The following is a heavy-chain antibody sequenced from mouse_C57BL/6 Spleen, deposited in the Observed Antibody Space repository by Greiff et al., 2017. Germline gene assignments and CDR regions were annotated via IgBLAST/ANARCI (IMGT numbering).Heavy chain of an antibody. Sequence: EVQLQQSGPVLVKPGASVKMSCKASGYTFTDYYMNWVKQSHGKSLEWIGVINPYNGGTSYNQKFKGKATLTVDKSSSTAYMELNSLTSEDSAVYYCARGVYPGYFDVWGTGTTVTVSS. CDR2: INPYNGGT. CDR3: ARGVYPGYFDV. J-gene: IGHJ1*03. D-gene: IGHD1-1*01. CDR1: GYTFTDYY. V-gene: IGHV1-19*01.